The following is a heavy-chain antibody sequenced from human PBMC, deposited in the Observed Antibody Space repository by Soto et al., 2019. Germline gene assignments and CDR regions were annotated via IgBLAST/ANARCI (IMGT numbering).Heavy chain of an antibody. CDR3: GRGRSGQIVVFY. D-gene: IGHD1-26*01. CDR1: GYTFTCHY. J-gene: IGHJ4*02. Sequence: ASVKVSCKASGYTFTCHYIHWVRQAPEQGPEWMGEIGPESGATRYAQRFQGRVTMTRDMSITTVYMELNNLSPDDTAVYYCGRGRSGQIVVFYWGQGTPVTVSS. V-gene: IGHV1-2*02. CDR2: IGPESGAT.